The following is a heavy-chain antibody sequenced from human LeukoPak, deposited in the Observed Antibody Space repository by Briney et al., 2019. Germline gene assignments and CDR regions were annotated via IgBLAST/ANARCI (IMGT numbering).Heavy chain of an antibody. CDR2: IYYSGST. CDR3: ARVGDSSGWVFDY. J-gene: IGHJ4*02. CDR1: GGSISSGGYW. D-gene: IGHD6-19*01. V-gene: IGHV4-31*03. Sequence: PSQTLSLTCTVSGGSISSGGYWWSCIRQHPGKGLEWMGYIYYSGSTNYNPSLKSRVTISVDTSKNQFSLKLSSVTAADTAVYYCARVGDSSGWVFDYWGQGTLVTVSS.